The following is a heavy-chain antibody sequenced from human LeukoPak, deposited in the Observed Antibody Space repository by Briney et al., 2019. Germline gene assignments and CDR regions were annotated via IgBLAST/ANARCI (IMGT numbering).Heavy chain of an antibody. CDR2: IKQDGSEK. CDR1: GFTFSSYW. J-gene: IGHJ5*02. D-gene: IGHD6-19*01. Sequence: KPGGSLRLSCAASGFTFSSYWMSWVRQAPGKGLEWVANIKQDGSEKYYVDSVKGRFTISRDNAKNSLYLQMNSLRAEDTAVYYCASSGWRGENWFDPWGQGTLVTVSS. CDR3: ASSGWRGENWFDP. V-gene: IGHV3-7*01.